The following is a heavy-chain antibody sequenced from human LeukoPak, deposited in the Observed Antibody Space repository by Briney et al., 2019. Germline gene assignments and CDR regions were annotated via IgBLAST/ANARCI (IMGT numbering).Heavy chain of an antibody. J-gene: IGHJ4*02. V-gene: IGHV1-46*01. CDR1: GYTFTSYY. CDR2: INPSGGST. D-gene: IGHD3-16*01. CDR3: ARESLLKGVDY. Sequence: ASVKVSCKASGYTFTSYYMHWVRQAPGQGLEWMGIINPSGGSTSYAQKFQGRVTMTRNTSISTAYMELSSLRSEDTAVYYCARESLLKGVDYWGQGTLVTVSS.